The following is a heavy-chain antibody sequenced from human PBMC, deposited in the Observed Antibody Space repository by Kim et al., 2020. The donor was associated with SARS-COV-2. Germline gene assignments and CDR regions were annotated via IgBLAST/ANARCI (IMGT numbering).Heavy chain of an antibody. CDR1: GGSISSYY. V-gene: IGHV4-59*08. CDR3: ARLHCSGGSCYGGFDY. D-gene: IGHD2-15*01. CDR2: IYYSGST. J-gene: IGHJ4*01. Sequence: SETLSLTCTVSGGSISSYYWSWIRQPPGKGLEWVGYIYYSGSTNYNPSLKSRVTISVDTSKNQFSLKLSSVTAADTAVYYCARLHCSGGSCYGGFDYWGQGTLVTVSS.